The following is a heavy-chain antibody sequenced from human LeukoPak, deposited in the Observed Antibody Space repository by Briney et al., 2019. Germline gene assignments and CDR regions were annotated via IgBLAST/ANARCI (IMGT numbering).Heavy chain of an antibody. Sequence: SETLSLTCAVYSGSFSGYYWSWIRQPPGKGLEWIGEINHSGNTNYNPSLKSRVTISVDTSKNQFSLKLTSVTAADTAVYYCARRTYSSDWVLDNWGQGTLVTVSS. J-gene: IGHJ4*02. CDR2: INHSGNT. D-gene: IGHD6-19*01. V-gene: IGHV4-34*01. CDR1: SGSFSGYY. CDR3: ARRTYSSDWVLDN.